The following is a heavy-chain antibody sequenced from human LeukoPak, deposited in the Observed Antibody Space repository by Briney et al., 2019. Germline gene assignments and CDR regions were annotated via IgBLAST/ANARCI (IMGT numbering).Heavy chain of an antibody. CDR3: ARGRGRFLEWLIPGWFDP. CDR2: INHSGST. V-gene: IGHV4-34*01. J-gene: IGHJ5*02. CDR1: GGSFSGYY. Sequence: PSETLSLTCAVYGGSFSGYYWSWIRQPPGKGLEWIGEINHSGSTNYNPSLKSRVTISVDTSKNQFSLKLSSVTAADTAVYYCARGRGRFLEWLIPGWFDPWGQGTLVTVSS. D-gene: IGHD3-3*01.